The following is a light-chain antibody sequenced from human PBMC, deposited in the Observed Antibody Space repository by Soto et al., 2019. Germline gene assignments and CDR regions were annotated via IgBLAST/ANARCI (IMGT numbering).Light chain of an antibody. CDR3: QQANSFPIT. J-gene: IGKJ5*01. Sequence: DIHMTQSPSTLSAFVGDRVTITCRASQSISSWLAWYQQKPGKAPKLLIFKASTLESGVPSRFSGSGSGTEFALTISSLQPDDFATYYCQQANSFPITFGQGTRLEIK. CDR1: QSISSW. V-gene: IGKV1-5*03. CDR2: KAS.